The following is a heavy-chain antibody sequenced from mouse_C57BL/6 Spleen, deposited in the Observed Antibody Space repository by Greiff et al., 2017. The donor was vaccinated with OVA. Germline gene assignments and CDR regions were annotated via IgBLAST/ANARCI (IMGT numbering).Heavy chain of an antibody. Sequence: EVKLQESGGGLVKPGGSLKLSCAASGFTFSDYGMHWVRQAPEKGLEWVAYISSGSSTIYYADTVKGRFTISRDNAKNTLFLQMTSLRSEDTAMYYCARSYSNYVGNYYAMDDWGQGTSVTVSS. D-gene: IGHD2-5*01. CDR2: ISSGSSTI. CDR1: GFTFSDYG. J-gene: IGHJ4*01. V-gene: IGHV5-17*01. CDR3: ARSYSNYVGNYYAMDD.